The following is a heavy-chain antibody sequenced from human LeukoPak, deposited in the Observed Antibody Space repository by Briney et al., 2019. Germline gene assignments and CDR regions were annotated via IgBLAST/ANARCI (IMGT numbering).Heavy chain of an antibody. CDR2: ISGSGGST. J-gene: IGHJ1*01. D-gene: IGHD6-25*01. CDR3: AKDLRPGATIAEYFQH. V-gene: IGHV3-23*01. CDR1: GFTFSSYA. Sequence: GGSLRLSCAASGFTFSSYAMSWVRQAPGKGLEWVSGISGSGGSTYYADSVKGRFTLSRDNSKNTLYLQMNSLRAEDTAVYYCAKDLRPGATIAEYFQHWGQGTLVTVSS.